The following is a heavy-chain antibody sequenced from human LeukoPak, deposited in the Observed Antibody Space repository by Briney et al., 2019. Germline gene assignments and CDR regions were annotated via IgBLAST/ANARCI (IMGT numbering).Heavy chain of an antibody. Sequence: GGSLRLACEASGFTFSNAWMSWVRQAPGQGLEWVGRIKSKTDGRTTDYAALVKGRFTISRDDSKNTLYLQMNSLKTEDTAVYYCTTDFGVPDSPVGYWGQGTLVTVSS. J-gene: IGHJ4*02. CDR3: TTDFGVPDSPVGY. CDR2: IKSKTDGRTT. CDR1: GFTFSNAW. V-gene: IGHV3-15*01. D-gene: IGHD1-14*01.